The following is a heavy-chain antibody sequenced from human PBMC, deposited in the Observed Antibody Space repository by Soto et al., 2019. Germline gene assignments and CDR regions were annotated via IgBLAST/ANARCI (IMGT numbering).Heavy chain of an antibody. V-gene: IGHV5-51*01. CDR1: GYSFTSYW. CDR2: IYPGDSDT. D-gene: IGHD6-13*01. CDR3: ARRVSLIAAAAYDVFDI. J-gene: IGHJ3*02. Sequence: LGESLKISCKGSGYSFTSYWIGWVRQMPGKGLEWMGIIYPGDSDTRYSPSFQGQVTISADKSISTAYLQWSSLKASDTAMYYCARRVSLIAAAAYDVFDIWGQGTMVTVSS.